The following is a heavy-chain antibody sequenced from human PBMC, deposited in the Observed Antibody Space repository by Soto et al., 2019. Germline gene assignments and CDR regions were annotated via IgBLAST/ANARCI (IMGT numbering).Heavy chain of an antibody. Sequence: SETLSLTCAVYGGSFSGYYLTWIRQPPGTGLEWIGEINHSGSTNYNPSLKSRVTISVDTSKNQFSLKLTSVTAVDTAVYYCARDKINGLFGYCGQGTLVAVSS. J-gene: IGHJ4*02. CDR3: ARDKINGLFGY. V-gene: IGHV4-34*01. D-gene: IGHD2-8*01. CDR2: INHSGST. CDR1: GGSFSGYY.